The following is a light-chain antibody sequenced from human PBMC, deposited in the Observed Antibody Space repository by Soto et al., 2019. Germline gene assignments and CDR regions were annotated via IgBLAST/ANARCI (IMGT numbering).Light chain of an antibody. CDR3: QQLNSYPQT. Sequence: VVVKQSTDTLSLPPGERATLSCRASQSISSYLAWYQQKPGQAPRLLIYDASSRATGIPARFSGSGSGTDFTLTISSLQPEDSATYFCQQLNSYPQTFGQGTRLEIK. CDR2: DAS. V-gene: IGKV3-11*01. J-gene: IGKJ5*01. CDR1: QSISSY.